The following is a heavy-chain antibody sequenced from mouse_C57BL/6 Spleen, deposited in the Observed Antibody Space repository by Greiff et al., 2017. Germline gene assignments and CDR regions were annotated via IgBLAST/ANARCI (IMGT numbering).Heavy chain of an antibody. CDR2: IWRGGST. Sequence: VKLQESGPGLVQPSQSLSITCTASGFSLTSYGVHWVRQSPGKGLEWLGVIWRGGSTDYNAAFLSRLSITKDNSKSQVFFKMNSLQADDTAIYYCAKNEKIHYYAMDYWGQGTSVTVSS. CDR1: GFSLTSYG. CDR3: AKNEKIHYYAMDY. V-gene: IGHV2-5*01. J-gene: IGHJ4*01.